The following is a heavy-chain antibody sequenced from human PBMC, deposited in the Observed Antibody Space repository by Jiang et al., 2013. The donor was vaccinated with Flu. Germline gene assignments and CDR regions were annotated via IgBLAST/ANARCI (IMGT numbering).Heavy chain of an antibody. D-gene: IGHD2-21*01. CDR3: ARVVVIANIDY. J-gene: IGHJ4*02. CDR1: GGSISSSSYY. CDR2: IYYSGST. Sequence: GPGLVKPSETLSLTCTVSGGSISSSSYYWGWIRQPPGKGLEWIGSIYYSGSTYYNPSLKSRVTISVDTSKNQFSLKLSSVTAADTAVYYCARVVVIANIDYWGQGTLVTVSS. V-gene: IGHV4-39*07.